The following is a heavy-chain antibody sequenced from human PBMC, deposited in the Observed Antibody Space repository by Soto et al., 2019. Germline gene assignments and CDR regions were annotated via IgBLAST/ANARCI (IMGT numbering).Heavy chain of an antibody. CDR1: GFTFSSYG. CDR2: ISYDGSNK. CDR3: AKDWASGWYRMGVDY. D-gene: IGHD6-19*01. Sequence: QVQLVESGGGVVQPGRSLRLSCAASGFTFSSYGMHWVRQAPGKGLEWVAVISYDGSNKYYADSVKGRFTISRDNSKNTLYLQMNSLRAEDTAVYYCAKDWASGWYRMGVDYWGQGTLVTVSS. V-gene: IGHV3-30*18. J-gene: IGHJ4*02.